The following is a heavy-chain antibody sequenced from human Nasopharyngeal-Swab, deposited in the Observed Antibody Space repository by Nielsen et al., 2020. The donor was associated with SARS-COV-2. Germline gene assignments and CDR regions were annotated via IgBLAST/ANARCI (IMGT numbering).Heavy chain of an antibody. D-gene: IGHD5-24*01. CDR2: INSDGSST. J-gene: IGHJ6*02. CDR3: TRGANGYNFGYYYYGMDV. V-gene: IGHV3-74*01. Sequence: VRQMPGKGLVWVSRINSDGSSTSYADSVKGRFTISRDNAKNTLYLQMNSLRAEDTAVYYCTRGANGYNFGYYYYGMDVWGQGTTVTVSS.